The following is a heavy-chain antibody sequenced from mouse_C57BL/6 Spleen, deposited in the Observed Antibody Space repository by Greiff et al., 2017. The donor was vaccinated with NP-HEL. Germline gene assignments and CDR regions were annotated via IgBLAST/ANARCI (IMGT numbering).Heavy chain of an antibody. CDR2: IDPETGGT. D-gene: IGHD1-1*01. V-gene: IGHV1-15*01. CDR1: GYTFTDYE. Sequence: VQLQQSGAELVRPGASVTLSCKASGYTFTDYEMHWVKQTPVHGLEWIGAIDPETGGTAYNQKFKGKAILTADKSSSTAYMELRSLTSEDSAVYYCTKGTVVATPWYFDVWGTGTTVTVSS. CDR3: TKGTVVATPWYFDV. J-gene: IGHJ1*03.